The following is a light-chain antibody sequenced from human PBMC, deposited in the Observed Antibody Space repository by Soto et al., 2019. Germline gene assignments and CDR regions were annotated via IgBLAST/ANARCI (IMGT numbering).Light chain of an antibody. CDR2: AAS. Sequence: DIQMTQSPSSLSASVGDRVTITCRASQSINIHLNWYQQKLGKAPELLIYAASTLQSGVPSRFSGRGSGTDFALTISSLQPEDFATYYCQQSYSTPMFTFGPGTKVDVK. CDR1: QSINIH. J-gene: IGKJ3*01. CDR3: QQSYSTPMFT. V-gene: IGKV1-39*01.